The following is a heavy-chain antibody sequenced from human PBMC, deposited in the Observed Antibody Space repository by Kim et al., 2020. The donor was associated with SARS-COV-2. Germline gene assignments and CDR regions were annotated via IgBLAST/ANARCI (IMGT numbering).Heavy chain of an antibody. CDR3: ARGEGGYKAPFDY. D-gene: IGHD5-12*01. Sequence: YNPSLKSQVTISVDTSKNQFSLKLSSVTAADTAVYYCARGEGGYKAPFDYWGQGTLVTVSS. J-gene: IGHJ4*02. V-gene: IGHV4-34*01.